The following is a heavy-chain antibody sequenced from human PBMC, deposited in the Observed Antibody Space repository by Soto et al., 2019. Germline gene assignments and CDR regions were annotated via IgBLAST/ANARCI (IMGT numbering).Heavy chain of an antibody. Sequence: SETLSLTCTVSGGSASTYYWSWIRQPPGKGLEWIGYVYHRGSTNYNPSLKSRVTMSVDTSRNQVSLRLTSVTAADTAVYYCASHYRLSVRENWFDPWGQGTLVTVSS. V-gene: IGHV4-59*08. J-gene: IGHJ5*02. CDR2: VYHRGST. CDR3: ASHYRLSVRENWFDP. CDR1: GGSASTYY. D-gene: IGHD1-1*01.